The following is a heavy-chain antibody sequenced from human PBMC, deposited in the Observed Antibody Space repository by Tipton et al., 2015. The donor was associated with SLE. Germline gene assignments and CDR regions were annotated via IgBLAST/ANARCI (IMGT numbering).Heavy chain of an antibody. CDR2: VYDIEFT. CDR3: ARGGTYHDSSGNIDY. J-gene: IGHJ4*02. V-gene: IGHV4-59*01. Sequence: GLVKPSETLSLTCTVSGASISSYYWSWIRQPPGKGLEWIGYVYDIEFTNYNPPLKSRVTISLDTSKNQFSLKLSSVTAADTAVYYCARGGTYHDSSGNIDYWGQGTLVTASS. D-gene: IGHD3-22*01. CDR1: GASISSYY.